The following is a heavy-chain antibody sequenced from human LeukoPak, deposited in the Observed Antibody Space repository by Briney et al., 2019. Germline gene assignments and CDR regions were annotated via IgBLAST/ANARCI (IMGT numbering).Heavy chain of an antibody. D-gene: IGHD3-3*01. CDR2: ISYDGSNK. CDR3: AGADDFWRGAH. CDR1: GFTFSSYA. V-gene: IGHV3-30-3*01. Sequence: PGGSLRLSCAASGFTFSSYAMQWVRQAPGKGLEWVAVISYDGSNKYYADSVKGRFTISRDNSKNTDTLYLQTNSLRVEDTAVYYCAGADDFWRGAHWGQGTLVTVSS. J-gene: IGHJ4*02.